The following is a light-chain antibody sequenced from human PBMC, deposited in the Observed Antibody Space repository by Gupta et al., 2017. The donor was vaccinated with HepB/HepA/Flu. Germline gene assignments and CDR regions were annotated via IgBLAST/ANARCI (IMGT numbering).Light chain of an antibody. CDR2: GNN. Sequence: QSVLTQPPSVSGAPGHTFSISCTGSRSNIGAGYDAHWYQQRPVTAPNLLIYGNNNRLSGGPDRFSGSKSGTSAALTITGLQAEDEADYYCQSYDNIRNGPGVFGEGTKLTVL. V-gene: IGLV1-40*01. J-gene: IGLJ2*01. CDR3: QSYDNIRNGPGV. CDR1: RSNIGAGYD.